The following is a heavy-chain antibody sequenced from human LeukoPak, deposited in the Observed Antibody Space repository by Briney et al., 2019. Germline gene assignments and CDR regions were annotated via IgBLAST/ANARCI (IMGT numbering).Heavy chain of an antibody. D-gene: IGHD1-26*01. J-gene: IGHJ4*02. CDR1: GYTFTGYY. CDR2: INPNSGGT. CDR3: ARVRIVGYSGSHPYYFDY. V-gene: IGHV1-2*02. Sequence: GASVKVSCKASGYTFTGYYMHWVRQAPGQGLEWMGWINPNSGGTNYAQKFQGRVTMTRDTSISTAYMELRSLRSDDTAVYYCARVRIVGYSGSHPYYFDYWGQGTLVTVSS.